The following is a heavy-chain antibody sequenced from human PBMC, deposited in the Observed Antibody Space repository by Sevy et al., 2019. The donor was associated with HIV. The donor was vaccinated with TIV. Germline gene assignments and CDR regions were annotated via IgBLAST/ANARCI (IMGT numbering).Heavy chain of an antibody. V-gene: IGHV4-4*02. D-gene: IGHD2-15*01. J-gene: IGHJ6*02. Sequence: SETLSLTCAVSGGSISSSNWWSWVRQPPGKGLEWIGEIYHSGSTNYNPSLKSRVTISVDKSKNQFSLKLSSVTAADTAVYYCARARGGGGSQRGRAMDVWGQGTTVTVSS. CDR3: ARARGGGGSQRGRAMDV. CDR1: GGSISSSNW. CDR2: IYHSGST.